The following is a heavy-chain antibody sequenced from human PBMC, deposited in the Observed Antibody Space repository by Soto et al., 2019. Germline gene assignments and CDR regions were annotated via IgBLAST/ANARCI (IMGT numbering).Heavy chain of an antibody. CDR3: ARGWTSYADYADNWFGT. CDR2: IYHSGST. Sequence: PSETLSLTCDVSGGSISSGGYSWSWIRQPPGKGLEWIGYIYHSGSTYYNPSLTSRVTISVDRCKNQFSLKLSSVTAADTAVYSCARGWTSYADYADNWFGTWGRRTPVTV. D-gene: IGHD4-17*01. V-gene: IGHV4-30-2*01. J-gene: IGHJ5*01. CDR1: GGSISSGGYS.